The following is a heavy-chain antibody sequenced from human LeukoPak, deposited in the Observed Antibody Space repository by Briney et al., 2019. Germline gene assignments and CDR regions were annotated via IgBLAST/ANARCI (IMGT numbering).Heavy chain of an antibody. CDR2: IYYSGST. J-gene: IGHJ4*02. D-gene: IGHD2-2*01. V-gene: IGHV4-59*12. CDR3: ARDLAPAAYFDY. Sequence: PSETLSLTCTVSGGSISSYYWSWIRQPPGKGLEWIGYIYYSGSTNYNPSLKSRVTISVDTSKNQFSLKLSSVTAADTAVYYCARDLAPAAYFDYWGQRTLVTVSS. CDR1: GGSISSYY.